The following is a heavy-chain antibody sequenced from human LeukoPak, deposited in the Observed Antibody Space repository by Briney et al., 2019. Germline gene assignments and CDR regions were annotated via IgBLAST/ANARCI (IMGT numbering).Heavy chain of an antibody. CDR1: GGTFSSYA. V-gene: IGHV1-69*04. CDR3: AREGIVVVPAAMGGPWFDP. CDR2: IIPILGIA. J-gene: IGHJ5*02. D-gene: IGHD2-2*01. Sequence: SVKVSCKASGGTFSSYAISWVRQAPGQGLEWMGRIIPILGIANYAQKFQGRVTMTRDTSISTAYMELSRLRSDDTAVYYCAREGIVVVPAAMGGPWFDPWGQGTLVTVSS.